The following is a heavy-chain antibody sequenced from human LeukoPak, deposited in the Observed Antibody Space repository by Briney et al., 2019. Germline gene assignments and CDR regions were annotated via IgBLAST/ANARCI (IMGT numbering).Heavy chain of an antibody. CDR2: MNPNSGNT. Sequence: GASVKVPCKASGYTFTSYDINWVRQATGQGPEWMGWMNPNSGNTGYAQKFRGRVSITRNTSISTAYMELSSLVSEDTAVYYCARSGELSSDDYWGQGTLVTVSS. CDR1: GYTFTSYD. CDR3: ARSGELSSDDY. D-gene: IGHD3-16*02. V-gene: IGHV1-8*03. J-gene: IGHJ4*02.